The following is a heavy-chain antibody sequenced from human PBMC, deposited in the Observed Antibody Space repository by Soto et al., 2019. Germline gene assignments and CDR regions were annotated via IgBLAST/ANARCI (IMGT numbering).Heavy chain of an antibody. CDR1: GGSFSGYY. V-gene: IGHV4-34*01. D-gene: IGHD2-15*01. CDR3: ARGRSGRF. CDR2: INHSGST. J-gene: IGHJ4*02. Sequence: QVQLQQWGAGLLKPSETLSLTCAVYGGSFSGYYWSWIRQPPGKGLEWIGEINHSGSTNYNPSLKSRVTISVDTSKNQCSLKLSSVTAADTAVYYCARGRSGRFWGQGTLVTVSS.